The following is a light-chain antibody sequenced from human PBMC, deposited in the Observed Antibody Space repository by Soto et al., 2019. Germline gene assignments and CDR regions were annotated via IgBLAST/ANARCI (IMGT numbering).Light chain of an antibody. CDR2: AAS. V-gene: IGKV1-39*01. CDR1: QSISSY. J-gene: IGKJ5*01. CDR3: QQSYSTPIT. Sequence: DIQLTQSPSSLSSSVGERVTLTCRASQSISSYLKWYQQKPGKAPKLLIYAASSLQSGVPSRFSGSGSGTDFTLTSSSLQPEDVATYYCQQSYSTPITFGQGTQLEIK.